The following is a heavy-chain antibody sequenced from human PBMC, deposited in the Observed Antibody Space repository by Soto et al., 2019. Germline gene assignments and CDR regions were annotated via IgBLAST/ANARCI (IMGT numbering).Heavy chain of an antibody. V-gene: IGHV4-28*01. Sequence: QVQPQESGPGLVKPSDTLSLACGVSGYSISSSIWWGWVRQPPGKGLEWIGYMYYSGSTYYNPSLKSRVTMSVDTSKNQFSLKLSSVTAVDTAVYYCARIGVGGANAGFVDYWGQGTLVTVSS. CDR3: ARIGVGGANAGFVDY. CDR2: MYYSGST. CDR1: GYSISSSIW. J-gene: IGHJ4*02. D-gene: IGHD3-16*01.